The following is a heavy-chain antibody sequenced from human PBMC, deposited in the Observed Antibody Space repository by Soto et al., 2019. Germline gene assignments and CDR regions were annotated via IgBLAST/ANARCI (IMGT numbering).Heavy chain of an antibody. J-gene: IGHJ5*02. CDR1: GDPVNSYY. V-gene: IGHV4-59*02. D-gene: IGHD1-1*01. Sequence: SETLSLTCTVTGDPVNSYYWSWMRQPPGKGLECMGYVYYSGSTNYNPSLKSRVTISVDTSKNQISLTLRSVTAADTAMYYCVRYGTKNLRDRFAPWGQGILVTVSS. CDR3: VRYGTKNLRDRFAP. CDR2: VYYSGST.